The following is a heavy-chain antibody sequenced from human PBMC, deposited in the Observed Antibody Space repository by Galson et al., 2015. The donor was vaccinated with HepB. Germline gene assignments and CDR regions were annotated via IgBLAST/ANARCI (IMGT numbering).Heavy chain of an antibody. V-gene: IGHV3-20*04. Sequence: SLRLSCAASGFTFDDYGMSWVRQAPGKGLEWVSGINWNGGSTGYADSVKGRFTISRDNAKNSLYLQMNSLRAEDTALYYCARLRYCGGDCYGLKHAFDIWGQGTMVTVSS. CDR2: INWNGGST. D-gene: IGHD2-21*02. J-gene: IGHJ3*02. CDR1: GFTFDDYG. CDR3: ARLRYCGGDCYGLKHAFDI.